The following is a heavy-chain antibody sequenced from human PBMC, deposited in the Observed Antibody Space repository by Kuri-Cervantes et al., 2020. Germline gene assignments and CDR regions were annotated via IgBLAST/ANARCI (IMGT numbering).Heavy chain of an antibody. V-gene: IGHV3-48*03. Sequence: GESLKISCAASGFPFSNFEMNWLRQAPGQGLEWLSFISFNGLMYYTESVKGRFFISRDNARNSVYLQMNSLRADDTAVYYCARGNGHFDYWGQGALVTVSS. J-gene: IGHJ4*02. CDR3: ARGNGHFDY. CDR1: GFPFSNFE. CDR2: ISFNGLM.